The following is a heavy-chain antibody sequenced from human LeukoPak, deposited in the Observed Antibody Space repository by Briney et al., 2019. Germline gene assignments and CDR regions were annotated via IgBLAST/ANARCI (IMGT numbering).Heavy chain of an antibody. D-gene: IGHD2-15*01. CDR2: IYYSGST. CDR3: ASNLLGYCSGGSCYGGRYFDY. J-gene: IGHJ4*02. Sequence: SETLSLTCTVSGGSISSYYWSWIRQPPGKGLEWIGYIYYSGSTYYNPSLKSRVTISVDTSKNQFSLKLSSVTAADTAVYYCASNLLGYCSGGSCYGGRYFDYWGQGTLVTVSS. CDR1: GGSISSYY. V-gene: IGHV4-59*06.